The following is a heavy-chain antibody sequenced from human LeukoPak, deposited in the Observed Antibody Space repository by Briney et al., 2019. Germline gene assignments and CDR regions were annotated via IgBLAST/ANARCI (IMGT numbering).Heavy chain of an antibody. D-gene: IGHD3-22*01. Sequence: ASVKVSCKASAYSITAYYMYWVRQAPGQGLEWMGWINPKSGGTNYAQKFQGRVTMTRDTSINTAYMDLSRLTSDDTAMYYCARGPSSDSRGLDHFDYWGQGTLVTVSS. CDR1: AYSITAYY. V-gene: IGHV1-2*02. J-gene: IGHJ4*02. CDR3: ARGPSSDSRGLDHFDY. CDR2: INPKSGGT.